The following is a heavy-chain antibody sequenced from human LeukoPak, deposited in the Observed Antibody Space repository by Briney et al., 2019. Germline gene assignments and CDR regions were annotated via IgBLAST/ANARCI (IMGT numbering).Heavy chain of an antibody. D-gene: IGHD3-10*01. CDR3: ARSMVRTYKATPNEGDY. J-gene: IGHJ4*02. CDR2: ISSSSSYI. Sequence: GGSLRLSCAASGFTFSSYSMNWVRQAPGKGLEWVSSISSSSSYIYYADSVKGRFTISRDNAKNSLYLQMNSLRAEDTAVYYCARSMVRTYKATPNEGDYWGQGTLVTVSS. V-gene: IGHV3-21*01. CDR1: GFTFSSYS.